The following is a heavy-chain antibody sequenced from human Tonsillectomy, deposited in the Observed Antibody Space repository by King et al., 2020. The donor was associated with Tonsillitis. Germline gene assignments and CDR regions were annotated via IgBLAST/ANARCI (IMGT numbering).Heavy chain of an antibody. Sequence: VQLVESGGGLIQPGGSLRLSCAASGFTVSSNYMSWVRQAPGKGLEWVSVIYIGGSTYYADSVKGRFTISRDNSKNTLYLQMNSLRAEDTAVYYCARDEYYYDSSGYPEYFQHWGQGTLVTVSS. CDR3: ARDEYYYDSSGYPEYFQH. CDR2: IYIGGST. D-gene: IGHD3-22*01. V-gene: IGHV3-53*01. CDR1: GFTVSSNY. J-gene: IGHJ1*01.